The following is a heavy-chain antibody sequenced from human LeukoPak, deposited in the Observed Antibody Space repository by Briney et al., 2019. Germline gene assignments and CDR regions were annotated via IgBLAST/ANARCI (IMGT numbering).Heavy chain of an antibody. CDR2: IYYRSKWYN. CDR3: ARGRPHGNDY. J-gene: IGHJ4*02. V-gene: IGHV6-1*01. Sequence: QTLSLTCAISGDSVSSNSVAWNWIRQSPSRGLEWLGRIYYRSKWYNDYAASVKSRISVSPDTSKNQFSLQLSSVALEDTAVYYCARGRPHGNDYWGQGTLVTVSS. D-gene: IGHD4-23*01. CDR1: GDSVSSNSVA.